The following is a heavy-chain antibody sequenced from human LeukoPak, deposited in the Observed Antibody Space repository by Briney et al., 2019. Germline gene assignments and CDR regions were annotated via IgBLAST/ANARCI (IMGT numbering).Heavy chain of an antibody. CDR1: GGSFSGYY. J-gene: IGHJ6*03. V-gene: IGHV4-34*01. Sequence: SETLSLTCAVYGGSFSGYYWSWIRQPPGKGLEWIGEINHSGSTNYNPSLKSRVTISVDTSKNQFSLKLSSVTAADTAVYYYARVHYYYYYMDVWGKGTTVTISS. CDR2: INHSGST. CDR3: ARVHYYYYYMDV.